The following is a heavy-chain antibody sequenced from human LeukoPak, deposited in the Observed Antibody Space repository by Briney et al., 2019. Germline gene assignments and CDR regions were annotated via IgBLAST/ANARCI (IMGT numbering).Heavy chain of an antibody. J-gene: IGHJ4*02. V-gene: IGHV3-23*01. CDR1: RFTFSSYA. CDR3: AKEGYSDY. CDR2: ISGSGETT. Sequence: GGSLRLSCAASRFTFSSYALSWVRQAPGKGLEWVSVISGSGETTYYADSVKGRFTISRDNSKNTLYLQMNSLRAEDTAVYYCAKEGYSDYWGQGTLVTVSS.